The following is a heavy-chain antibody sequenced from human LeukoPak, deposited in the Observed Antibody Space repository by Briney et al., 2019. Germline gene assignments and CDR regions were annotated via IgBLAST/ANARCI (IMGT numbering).Heavy chain of an antibody. V-gene: IGHV3-30*02. Sequence: PGGSLRLSCAASGFTFSSYGMHWVRQAPGKGLEWVAFIRYDGSNKYYADSVKGRFTISRDNSKNTLYLQMNSLRAEDTAVYYCARLPPYSSSWYFDYWGQGTLVTVSS. J-gene: IGHJ4*02. CDR3: ARLPPYSSSWYFDY. CDR1: GFTFSSYG. CDR2: IRYDGSNK. D-gene: IGHD6-13*01.